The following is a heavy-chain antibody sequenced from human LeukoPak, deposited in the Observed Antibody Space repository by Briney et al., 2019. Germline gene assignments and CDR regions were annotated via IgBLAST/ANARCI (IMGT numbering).Heavy chain of an antibody. CDR1: GYTFTSYY. CDR2: IIPIFGTA. V-gene: IGHV1-69*13. Sequence: SVKVSCKASGYTFTSYYMHWVRQAPGQGLEWMGGIIPIFGTANYAQKFQGRVTITADESTSTAYMELSSLRSEDTAVYYCARDSSSQFDYWGQGTLVTVSS. D-gene: IGHD6-13*01. CDR3: ARDSSSQFDY. J-gene: IGHJ4*02.